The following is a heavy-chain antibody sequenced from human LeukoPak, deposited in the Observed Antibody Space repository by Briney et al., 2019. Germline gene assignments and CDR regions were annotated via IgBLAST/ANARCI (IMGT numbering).Heavy chain of an antibody. CDR1: GFTFSSYS. CDR3: ARDLVFMVRGVVIGGYYFDY. CDR2: ISSSSSTI. J-gene: IGHJ4*02. D-gene: IGHD3-10*01. V-gene: IGHV3-48*01. Sequence: GGSLRLSCAASGFTFSSYSMNWVRQAPGKGLEWVSYISSSSSTIYYADSVKGRFTISRDNAKNSLYLQMNSLRAEDTAVYYCARDLVFMVRGVVIGGYYFDYWGQGTLVTVSS.